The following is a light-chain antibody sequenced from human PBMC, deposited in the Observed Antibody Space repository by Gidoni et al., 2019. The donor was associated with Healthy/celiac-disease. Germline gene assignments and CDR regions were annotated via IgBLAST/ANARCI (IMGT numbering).Light chain of an antibody. CDR2: RHN. J-gene: IGLJ3*02. V-gene: IGLV1-47*01. CDR1: SSNIGSNY. CDR3: AAWDDSLSGRV. Sequence: SVLTQPPSASGTPGQRVTISCSGSSSNIGSNYVYWYQQLPGTAPKLLIYRHNQRPSGVPDRFSGSKSGTSASLAISGLRSEDEADYYCAAWDDSLSGRVFGGGTKLTVL.